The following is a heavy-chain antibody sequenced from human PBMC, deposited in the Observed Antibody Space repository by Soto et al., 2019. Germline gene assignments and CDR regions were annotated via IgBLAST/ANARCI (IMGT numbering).Heavy chain of an antibody. V-gene: IGHV3-48*02. Sequence: XESLSLSCAASGFTFATYHMDWVRQAPGKGLEWVSYISSGNEVIYYADSVKGRFTIARDNAKNSLYLQMNSLTDEDTAVYYCPRDGLRGYNMDVWGQGTTVTVSS. CDR2: ISSGNEVI. CDR3: PRDGLRGYNMDV. CDR1: GFTFATYH. J-gene: IGHJ6*02. D-gene: IGHD5-18*01.